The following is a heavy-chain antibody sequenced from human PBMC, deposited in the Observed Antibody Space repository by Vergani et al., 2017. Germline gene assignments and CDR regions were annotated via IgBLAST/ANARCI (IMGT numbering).Heavy chain of an antibody. D-gene: IGHD5-18*01. CDR2: ISSSSSYI. V-gene: IGHV3-21*01. CDR1: GFTFSSYS. Sequence: EVQLVESGGGLVQPGGSLRLSCAASGFTFSSYSMNWVRQAPGKGLEWVSSISSSSSYIYYADSVKGRFTISRDNAKNSLYLQMNSLRAEDTAVYYCASIPGYSYIKWDYYYYGMDVWGQGTTVTVSS. CDR3: ASIPGYSYIKWDYYYYGMDV. J-gene: IGHJ6*02.